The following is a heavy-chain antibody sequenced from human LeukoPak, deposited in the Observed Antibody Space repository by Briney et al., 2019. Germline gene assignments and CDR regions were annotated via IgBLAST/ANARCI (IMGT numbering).Heavy chain of an antibody. CDR3: SRDHPGFNSLDF. CDR1: GFTFSNYW. V-gene: IGHV3-74*01. Sequence: PGGSLRLSCTASGFTFSNYWMHWVRQAPGKGLEWVSRLRTDGGRTNYADCVAGRFTISRDNTKNTVYLQMNSLRAEDTAVYYCSRDHPGFNSLDFWGQGTLVTVSS. D-gene: IGHD4-23*01. CDR2: LRTDGGRT. J-gene: IGHJ4*02.